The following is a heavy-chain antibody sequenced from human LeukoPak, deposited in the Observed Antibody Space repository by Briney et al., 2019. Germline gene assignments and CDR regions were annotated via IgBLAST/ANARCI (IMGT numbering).Heavy chain of an antibody. Sequence: GWALRLSCAPSVFTFNNYCMHLVRQAPAKGLEGVAFIRYNGINQDYADSAKGRFTISRDDTKNTLYLQLNSLKGDDTAVYYCAKDSDFYYIDVWGKGPTVLISS. CDR1: VFTFNNYC. J-gene: IGHJ6*03. CDR2: IRYNGINQ. CDR3: AKDSDFYYIDV. D-gene: IGHD3-10*01. V-gene: IGHV3-30*02.